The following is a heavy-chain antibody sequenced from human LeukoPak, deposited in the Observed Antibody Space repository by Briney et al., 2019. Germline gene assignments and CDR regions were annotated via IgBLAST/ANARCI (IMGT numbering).Heavy chain of an antibody. V-gene: IGHV4-59*01. CDR3: ARDRASGSGKYYFDY. D-gene: IGHD3-10*01. J-gene: IGHJ4*02. CDR1: GGSIGSYY. Sequence: SETLSLTCTVSGGSIGSYYWSWIRQPPRKGLEWIGYIDYSGWTNYNPSLKSRVTISVDTSKNQFSLKLSSVTAADTAVYYCARDRASGSGKYYFDYWGQGTLVTVSS. CDR2: IDYSGWT.